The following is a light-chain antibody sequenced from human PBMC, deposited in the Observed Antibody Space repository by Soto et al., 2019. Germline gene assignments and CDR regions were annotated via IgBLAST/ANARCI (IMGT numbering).Light chain of an antibody. CDR3: QQRSNWAST. J-gene: IGKJ4*01. Sequence: EIVLTQSPATLSLSPGERAALSCRASQSVSSYLAWYQQKPGQAPRLLIYDASNRATGIPAGFSGSGSGTDFALTISSREPEDFEVYYCQQRSNWASTFGGGTKVEIK. V-gene: IGKV3-11*01. CDR1: QSVSSY. CDR2: DAS.